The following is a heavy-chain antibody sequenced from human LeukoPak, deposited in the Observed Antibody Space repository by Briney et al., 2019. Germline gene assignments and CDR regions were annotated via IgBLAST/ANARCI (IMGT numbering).Heavy chain of an antibody. D-gene: IGHD3-3*01. V-gene: IGHV1-2*02. Sequence: GASVKVSCKASGYTFTGYYMHWVRQALGQGLEWMGWINPNSGGTNYAQKFQGRVTMTRDTSISTAYMELSRLRSDDTAVYYCARGGYDFWSGYYTNDYWGQGTLVTVSS. CDR3: ARGGYDFWSGYYTNDY. CDR2: INPNSGGT. CDR1: GYTFTGYY. J-gene: IGHJ4*02.